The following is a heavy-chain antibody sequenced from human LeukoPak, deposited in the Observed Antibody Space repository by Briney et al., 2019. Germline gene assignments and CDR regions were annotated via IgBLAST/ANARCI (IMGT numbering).Heavy chain of an antibody. Sequence: SETLSLTCAVYGGSFSGYYWSWIRQPPGKGLEWIGEINHSGSTNYNPSLKSRVTISVDTSKNQFSLKLSSVTAADTAVYYCARHLVPTPYYFDYWGQGTLVTVSS. J-gene: IGHJ4*02. CDR3: ARHLVPTPYYFDY. D-gene: IGHD2-2*01. CDR1: GGSFSGYY. CDR2: INHSGST. V-gene: IGHV4-34*01.